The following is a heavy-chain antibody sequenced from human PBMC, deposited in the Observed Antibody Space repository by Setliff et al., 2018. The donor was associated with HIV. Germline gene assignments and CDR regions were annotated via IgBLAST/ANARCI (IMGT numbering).Heavy chain of an antibody. Sequence: LRLSCAASGFIFSSYDMHWVRQAPGKGLEWVAFIRYDGSNKYYVDSVKGRFTISRDNSKNTMYLQMNSLRAEDTAVYYCAKDGQGYCSGGSCYPDYWGQGTLVTV. V-gene: IGHV3-30*02. CDR1: GFIFSSYD. D-gene: IGHD2-15*01. J-gene: IGHJ4*02. CDR2: IRYDGSNK. CDR3: AKDGQGYCSGGSCYPDY.